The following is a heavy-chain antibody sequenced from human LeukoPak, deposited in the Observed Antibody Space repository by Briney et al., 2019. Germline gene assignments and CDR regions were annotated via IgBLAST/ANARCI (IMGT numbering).Heavy chain of an antibody. D-gene: IGHD6-19*01. V-gene: IGHV4-28*01. CDR1: GDSISSNYW. J-gene: IGHJ3*02. CDR2: IYYSGST. Sequence: PSETLSLTCAVSGDSISSNYWWSRIRQSPEKGLEWIGYIYYSGSTHQNPSLQSRLTMSVDTSKNQFSLKLSSVTAVDTAVYYCARKGSGWYAFDIWGQGTAVTVSS. CDR3: ARKGSGWYAFDI.